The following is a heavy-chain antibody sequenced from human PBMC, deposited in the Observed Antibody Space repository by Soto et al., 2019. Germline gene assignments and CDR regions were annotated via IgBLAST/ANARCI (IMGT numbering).Heavy chain of an antibody. J-gene: IGHJ4*02. Sequence: QVQLVESGGGVVQPGRSLRLSCAASGFTFSSYGMHWVRQAPGKGLEWVAVIWYDGSNKYYADSVKGRFTISRDNSKNTLYLQMNSLRAEDTAVYYCARDIAAAGTGVAFDYWGQGTLVTVSS. V-gene: IGHV3-33*01. CDR1: GFTFSSYG. D-gene: IGHD6-13*01. CDR3: ARDIAAAGTGVAFDY. CDR2: IWYDGSNK.